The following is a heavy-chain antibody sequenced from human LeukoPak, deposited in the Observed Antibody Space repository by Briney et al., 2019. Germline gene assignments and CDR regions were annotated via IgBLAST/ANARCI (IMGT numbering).Heavy chain of an antibody. J-gene: IGHJ4*02. D-gene: IGHD2-15*01. CDR3: ARQPYRSGAYYFDY. CDR2: IFHSGDT. Sequence: SETLSLTCTVSDDSMAGYYWSWIRQPPGKGLEWVAYIFHSGDTNYNPSLRSRITISIDTSKNQFSLKLRSVTAADTAVYYCARQPYRSGAYYFDYWGQGTLITVSS. CDR1: DDSMAGYY. V-gene: IGHV4-59*08.